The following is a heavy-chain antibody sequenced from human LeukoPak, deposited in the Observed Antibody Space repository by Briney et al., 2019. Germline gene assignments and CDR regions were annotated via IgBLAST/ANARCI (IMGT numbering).Heavy chain of an antibody. D-gene: IGHD4-17*01. V-gene: IGHV4-59*11. CDR1: ADSFSSHY. J-gene: IGHJ3*02. CDR2: ISYIGSI. Sequence: SETLSLTCAVSADSFSSHYWTWIRQPPGKGLEWIGYISYIGSINYNPSLKSRVTISIDTSKNQFSLKLTSVTAADTAVYYCARDLVTVTKGFDIWGQGTMVSVSS. CDR3: ARDLVTVTKGFDI.